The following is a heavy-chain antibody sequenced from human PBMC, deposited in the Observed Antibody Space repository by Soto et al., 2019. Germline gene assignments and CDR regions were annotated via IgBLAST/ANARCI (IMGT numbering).Heavy chain of an antibody. CDR3: AKLLRVVEADYYYGMDV. CDR1: GFTFSSYG. V-gene: IGHV3-30*18. Sequence: QVQLVESGGGVVQPGRSLRLSCAASGFTFSSYGMHWVRQAPGKGLEWVAVISYDGSNKYYADSVKGRFTISRDNSKNTLYLQLYSLRAEDTAVYYCAKLLRVVEADYYYGMDVWGQGTTVTVSS. D-gene: IGHD3-3*01. J-gene: IGHJ6*02. CDR2: ISYDGSNK.